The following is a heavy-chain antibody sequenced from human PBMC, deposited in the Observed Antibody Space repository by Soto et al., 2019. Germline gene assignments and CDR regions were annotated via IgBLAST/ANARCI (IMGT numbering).Heavy chain of an antibody. Sequence: EVQLLESGGGLVQPGGSLRLSCAASGFTFSSYAMSWVRQAPGKGLEWVSAISGSGGSTYYADSLKGRFTISRDNSKNTRYLQINSLRAEDTAVYYCAKDTRVLLWFGFTSDYWGQGALVTVSS. J-gene: IGHJ4*02. CDR2: ISGSGGST. V-gene: IGHV3-23*01. CDR1: GFTFSSYA. D-gene: IGHD3-10*01. CDR3: AKDTRVLLWFGFTSDY.